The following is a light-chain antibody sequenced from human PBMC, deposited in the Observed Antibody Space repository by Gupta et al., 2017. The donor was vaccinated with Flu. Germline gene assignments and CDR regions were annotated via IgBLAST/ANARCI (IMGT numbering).Light chain of an antibody. V-gene: IGLV2-14*01. CDR2: EFT. CDR3: SSYTTSSTV. CDR1: SRDVGGYKD. J-gene: IGLJ1*01. Sequence: QSALTQPASVSGSPGPSITISCTGTSRDVGGYKDVSWYQQKPGKAPKLMIYEFTNRPSGVSNRFSGSKSGNTASLTISGLQAEDEADYYCSSYTTSSTVCGTGTKVTVL.